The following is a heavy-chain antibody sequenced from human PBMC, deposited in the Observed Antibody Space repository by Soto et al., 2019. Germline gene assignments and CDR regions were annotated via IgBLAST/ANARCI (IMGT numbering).Heavy chain of an antibody. CDR2: IDSNGGT. Sequence: SESRSLTCTVSDDSGIGYKWSWSRQPPGSRLEWIGYIDSNGGTSYNPSLQSRVTISIDTSTKQFSLKLSSVTAADTAVYYCVRQGFGRLHGLVDVWGQGTTVT. V-gene: IGHV4-59*08. CDR3: VRQGFGRLHGLVDV. CDR1: DDSGIGYK. D-gene: IGHD3-10*01. J-gene: IGHJ6*02.